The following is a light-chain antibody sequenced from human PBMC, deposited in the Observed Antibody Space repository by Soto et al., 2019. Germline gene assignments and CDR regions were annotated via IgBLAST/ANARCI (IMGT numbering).Light chain of an antibody. Sequence: DLQMTQSPSSLSASVGDRVTITCQASQDISNYLNWYQQKPGKAPKLLIYDASNLETGVPSRFSGSGSGTDVTFTISSLQPEDIATYYCQQYDNPPYTFGQGTKLEIK. CDR1: QDISNY. V-gene: IGKV1-33*01. J-gene: IGKJ2*01. CDR2: DAS. CDR3: QQYDNPPYT.